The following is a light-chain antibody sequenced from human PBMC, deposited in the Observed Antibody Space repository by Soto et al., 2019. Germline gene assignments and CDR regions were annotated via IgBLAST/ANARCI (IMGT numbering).Light chain of an antibody. J-gene: IGKJ1*01. Sequence: ILMEMSPATLSGAPGERVTFSCRASQGVSRKLAWYQHKPGQAPRLLISGASTGATGIPARFSGSGSGTEFTLTISSLQSEDFAVYYCQHYNNWPPWTFGQGTKVDIK. CDR2: GAS. CDR3: QHYNNWPPWT. V-gene: IGKV3-15*01. CDR1: QGVSRK.